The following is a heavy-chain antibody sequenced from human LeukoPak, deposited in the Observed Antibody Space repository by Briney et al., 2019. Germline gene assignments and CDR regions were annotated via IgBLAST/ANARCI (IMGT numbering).Heavy chain of an antibody. Sequence: GGSLRLSCAASGFTVSSNYMSWVRQAPGKGLDWVSVIYIGGSTYYADSVKGRFTISRDNSKNTLYLQMNSLRAEDTAVYYCASLYSGNYPDAFDIWGQGTMVTVSS. CDR1: GFTVSSNY. J-gene: IGHJ3*02. D-gene: IGHD1-26*01. CDR2: IYIGGST. V-gene: IGHV3-53*01. CDR3: ASLYSGNYPDAFDI.